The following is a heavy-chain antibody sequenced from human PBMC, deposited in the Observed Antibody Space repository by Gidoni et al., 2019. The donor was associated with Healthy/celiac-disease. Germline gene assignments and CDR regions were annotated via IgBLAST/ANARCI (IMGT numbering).Heavy chain of an antibody. Sequence: QVQLVQSGAEVKKPGASVKVSCKASGYTFTSYYMHWVRQAPGQGLEWMGIINPSGGSTSYAQKFQGRVTMTRDTSTSTVYMELSSLRSEDTAVYYGAREGRVSGGPMGFDPWGQGTLVTVSS. J-gene: IGHJ5*02. D-gene: IGHD2-15*01. CDR3: AREGRVSGGPMGFDP. CDR1: GYTFTSYY. V-gene: IGHV1-46*01. CDR2: INPSGGST.